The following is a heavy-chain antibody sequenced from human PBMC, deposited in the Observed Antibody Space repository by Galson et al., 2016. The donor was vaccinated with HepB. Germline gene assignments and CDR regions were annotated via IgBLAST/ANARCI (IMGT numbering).Heavy chain of an antibody. V-gene: IGHV3-21*01. Sequence: SLRLSCAVSGFTFSSYSMNWVRQAPGKGLEWVSSISSSTYIYYADSVKGRFTISRDNAKNSVYLQMNSLGAEDTAVYYCVRDYESHCSSISCPHGGCDIWGQGTMVTVSS. CDR2: ISSSTYI. D-gene: IGHD2-2*01. CDR3: VRDYESHCSSISCPHGGCDI. J-gene: IGHJ3*02. CDR1: GFTFSSYS.